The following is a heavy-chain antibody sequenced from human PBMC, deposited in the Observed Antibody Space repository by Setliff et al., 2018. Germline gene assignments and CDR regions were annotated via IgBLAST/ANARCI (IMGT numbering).Heavy chain of an antibody. CDR3: TRRITIFGVVIKNDY. Sequence: PGGSLRLSCAASGFTFSNAWMSWVRQAPGKGLEWVGRIKSKTDGGTTDYAAPVKGRFTISRGDSKNTLYLQMNSLKTEDTAVYYCTRRITIFGVVIKNDYLGQGTLVTVSS. V-gene: IGHV3-15*01. J-gene: IGHJ4*02. CDR2: IKSKTDGGTT. CDR1: GFTFSNAW. D-gene: IGHD3-3*01.